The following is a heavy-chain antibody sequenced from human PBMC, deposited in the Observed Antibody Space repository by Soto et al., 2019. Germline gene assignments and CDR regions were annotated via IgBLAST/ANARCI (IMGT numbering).Heavy chain of an antibody. Sequence: QVQLQQWGAGLLKPSETLSLTCAVYGGSFSGYYWSWIRQPPGKGLEWIGEINHSGSTNYNPSLKSRVTISVATSKNQFSLKLSSVTAADTAVYYCARGDYDILTGYYLGYWGQGTLVTVSS. CDR1: GGSFSGYY. V-gene: IGHV4-34*01. CDR2: INHSGST. J-gene: IGHJ4*02. CDR3: ARGDYDILTGYYLGY. D-gene: IGHD3-9*01.